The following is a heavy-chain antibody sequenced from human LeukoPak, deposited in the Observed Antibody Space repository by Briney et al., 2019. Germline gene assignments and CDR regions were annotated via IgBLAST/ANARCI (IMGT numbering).Heavy chain of an antibody. CDR2: ISDSGST. CDR3: ARQAYDSIGFYDY. V-gene: IGHV4-59*01. J-gene: IGHJ4*02. Sequence: SETLSLTCTVSGDSIINYYWNWIRQPPGKGLEWIGYISDSGSTNYNPSLTSRVTISVDTSKNQFSLKLNSVTAADTAVYYCARQAYDSIGFYDYWGQGTLVTVSS. D-gene: IGHD3-22*01. CDR1: GDSIINYY.